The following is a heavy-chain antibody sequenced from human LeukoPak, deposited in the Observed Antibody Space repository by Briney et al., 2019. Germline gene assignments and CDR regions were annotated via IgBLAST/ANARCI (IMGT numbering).Heavy chain of an antibody. Sequence: SETLSLTCTVSGGSISSGTYYWAWIRQPPGKGLQWIGTIYSSGSTYYNPSLKSRVTISVHTSKNQFSLTLSSVTAADTAVYFCSSLLAAAQTDYFDYWGQGTKVTVSS. CDR1: GGSISSGTYY. J-gene: IGHJ4*02. D-gene: IGHD6-13*01. CDR2: IYSSGST. CDR3: SSLLAAAQTDYFDY. V-gene: IGHV4-39*01.